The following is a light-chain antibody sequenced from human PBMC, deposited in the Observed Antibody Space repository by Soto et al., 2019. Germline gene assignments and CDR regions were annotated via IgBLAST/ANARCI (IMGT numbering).Light chain of an antibody. CDR2: GAS. CDR1: QSVSRSY. J-gene: IGKJ1*01. Sequence: ERATLSCSASQSVSRSYLAWYHQKPGQAPSPTIYGASSRATGLPDRFSGSGSGTDFTLTISRLEPEDFAVYYCQPYGSSLWTFGQGTKVDI. CDR3: QPYGSSLWT. V-gene: IGKV3-20*01.